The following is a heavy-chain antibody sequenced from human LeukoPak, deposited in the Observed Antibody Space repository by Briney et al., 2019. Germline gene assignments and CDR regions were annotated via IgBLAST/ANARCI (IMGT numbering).Heavy chain of an antibody. Sequence: GGSLRLSCAASGFTFSSHGMSWVRQAPGKGLEWVSGISGSGISTYYADSVKGRFTISRDNAKNSLYLQINSLRAEDTAVYYCARASITMARGELVFYFDYWGQGTLVTVSS. CDR3: ARASITMARGELVFYFDY. V-gene: IGHV3-23*01. CDR1: GFTFSSHG. CDR2: ISGSGIST. J-gene: IGHJ4*02. D-gene: IGHD3-10*01.